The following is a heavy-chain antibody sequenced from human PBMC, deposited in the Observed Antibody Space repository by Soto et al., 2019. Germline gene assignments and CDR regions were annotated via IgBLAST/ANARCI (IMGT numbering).Heavy chain of an antibody. CDR1: GFTFSTYA. Sequence: PGGSLRLSCAASGFTFSTYAMHWVRQAPGKGLEYVSAISSNGGSTYYTDSVKGRFTISRDNSKNTLYLQMGSLRAEDMAVYYCARRFTVTTYAFDIWGQGTMVTVSS. CDR3: ARRFTVTTYAFDI. CDR2: ISSNGGST. D-gene: IGHD4-17*01. J-gene: IGHJ3*02. V-gene: IGHV3-64*02.